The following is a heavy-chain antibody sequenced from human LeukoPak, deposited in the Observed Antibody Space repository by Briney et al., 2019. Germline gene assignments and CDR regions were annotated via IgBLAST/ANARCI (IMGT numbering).Heavy chain of an antibody. Sequence: ASVKVSCKASGYTFTSYDINWVRQATGQGLEWMGWMNPNSGNTGYAQKFQGRVTMTRNTSISTAYMELSSLRSEDTAVYYCARGGIDSDYDILTGPSYYYYTDVWGKGTTVTVSS. CDR3: ARGGIDSDYDILTGPSYYYYTDV. J-gene: IGHJ6*03. D-gene: IGHD3-9*01. CDR2: MNPNSGNT. CDR1: GYTFTSYD. V-gene: IGHV1-8*01.